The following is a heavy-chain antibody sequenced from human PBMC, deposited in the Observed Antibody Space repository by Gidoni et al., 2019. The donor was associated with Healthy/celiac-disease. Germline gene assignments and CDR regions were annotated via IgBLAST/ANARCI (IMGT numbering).Heavy chain of an antibody. V-gene: IGHV3-30-3*01. CDR2: ISYDGSNK. J-gene: IGHJ5*02. Sequence: QVQLVESGGGVVQPGRSLRLSCAASGFTFRSYAMHWVRQAPGKGLEWVGVISYDGSNKYYADSGKGRFTISRDNSKNTLYLQMNSLRAEDTAVYYCARDLHCSSTSCYHWFDPWGQGTLVTVSS. CDR1: GFTFRSYA. CDR3: ARDLHCSSTSCYHWFDP. D-gene: IGHD2-2*01.